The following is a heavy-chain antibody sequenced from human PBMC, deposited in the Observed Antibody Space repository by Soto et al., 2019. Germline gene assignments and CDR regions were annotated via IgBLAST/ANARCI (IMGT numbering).Heavy chain of an antibody. V-gene: IGHV4-59*01. CDR2: IYYSGST. Sequence: PSETLSLTCTVSGGSISSYYWSWIRQPPGKGLEWIGYIYYSGSTNYNPSLKSRVTISVHTSKNQFSLKLSSVTAADTAVYYCATVDCDGDDLPSVYSSGFDYWGQGTLVTVSS. D-gene: IGHD3-3*01. CDR1: GGSISSYY. J-gene: IGHJ4*02. CDR3: ATVDCDGDDLPSVYSSGFDY.